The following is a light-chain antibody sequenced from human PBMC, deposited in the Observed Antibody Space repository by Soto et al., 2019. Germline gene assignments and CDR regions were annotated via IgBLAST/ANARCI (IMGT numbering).Light chain of an antibody. V-gene: IGKV1-5*03. CDR3: QHYNSYSEA. CDR2: KAS. J-gene: IGKJ1*01. Sequence: DIQMTQSPSTVSAFVGDRVTITCRASQSVNSWLAWYQQRPGKAPKLLIYKASTLKSGVPSRFSGSGSGTEFTLTISSLQPDDFATYYCQHYNSYSEAFGQGTKVDIK. CDR1: QSVNSW.